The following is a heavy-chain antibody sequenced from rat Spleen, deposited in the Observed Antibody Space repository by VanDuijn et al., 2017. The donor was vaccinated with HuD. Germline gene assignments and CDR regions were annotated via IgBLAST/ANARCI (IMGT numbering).Heavy chain of an antibody. V-gene: IGHV5-7*01. D-gene: IGHD1-4*01. CDR1: GFTFSDYY. J-gene: IGHJ2*01. CDR2: ISYDGSST. Sequence: EVRLVESDGGLVQPGRSLKLSCAASGFTFSDYYMAWVRQAPSKGLEWVATISYDGSSTYYRDSVKGRFTISRDNAKSTLYLQMDSLRSEDTATYYCARHELPGYNWFAYWGQGVMVTASS. CDR3: ARHELPGYNWFAY.